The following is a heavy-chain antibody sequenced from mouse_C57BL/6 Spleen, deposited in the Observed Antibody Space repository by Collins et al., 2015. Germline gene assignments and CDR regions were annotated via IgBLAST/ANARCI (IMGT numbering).Heavy chain of an antibody. D-gene: IGHD1-1*01. V-gene: IGHV1-55*01. J-gene: IGHJ2*01. CDR2: IYPGSGST. CDR1: GYTFTSYW. Sequence: QVQLQQPGAELVKPGASVKMSCKASGYTFTSYWITWVKQGPGQGLEWIGDIYPGSGSTNYNEKFKSKATLTVDTSSSTAYMQLSSLTSEDSAVYYCAGGYYGSSYYFDYWGQGTTLTVSS. CDR3: AGGYYGSSYYFDY.